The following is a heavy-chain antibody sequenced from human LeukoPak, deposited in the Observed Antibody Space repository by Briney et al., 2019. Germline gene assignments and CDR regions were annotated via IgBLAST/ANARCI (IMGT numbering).Heavy chain of an antibody. CDR3: HTPTGGNNDF. V-gene: IGHV3-30*02. D-gene: IGHD2-8*02. J-gene: IGHJ4*02. Sequence: GGSLRLSCAASGFSFSGFDMHWVRQAPGKGLEWVAFIRNDGSDTYYADSVKGRFTISRDNSKSALHLQMNSLTTEDTAVYYCHTPTGGNNDFWGQGTLVTVSS. CDR2: IRNDGSDT. CDR1: GFSFSGFD.